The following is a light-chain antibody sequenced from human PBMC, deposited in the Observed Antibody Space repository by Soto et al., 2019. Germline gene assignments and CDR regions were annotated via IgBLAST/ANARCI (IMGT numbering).Light chain of an antibody. CDR1: QSISSW. CDR3: QQYDTLWT. Sequence: DIQMTQSPSTLSASVGDRVTITCRASQSISSWLAWYQQKPGKAPKLLIYKASSLESGVPSRFSGSGSGTEFTLSIGSLHPDDSATYYCQQYDTLWTFGQGTKVEIK. J-gene: IGKJ1*01. CDR2: KAS. V-gene: IGKV1-5*03.